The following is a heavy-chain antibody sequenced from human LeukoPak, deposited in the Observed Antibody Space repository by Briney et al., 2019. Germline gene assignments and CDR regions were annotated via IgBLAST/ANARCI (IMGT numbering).Heavy chain of an antibody. CDR2: IYYSGST. J-gene: IGHJ5*02. V-gene: IGHV4-59*01. D-gene: IGHD2-2*02. Sequence: SETLSLTCTVSGGSISSYYWSWIRQPPGKGLEWIGYIYYSGSTNYNPSLKSRVTISVDTSKNQFSLKLSSVTAADTAVYYCARDRVAVVPAAIGWFDPWGQGTLVTVSS. CDR3: ARDRVAVVPAAIGWFDP. CDR1: GGSISSYY.